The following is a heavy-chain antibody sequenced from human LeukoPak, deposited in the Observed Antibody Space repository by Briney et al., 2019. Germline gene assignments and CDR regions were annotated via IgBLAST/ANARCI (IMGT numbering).Heavy chain of an antibody. CDR1: GFTFSSYV. V-gene: IGHV3-23*01. CDR2: ISGSGDTT. CDR3: ARGVFSGYSPYFDY. Sequence: GGSLRLSCAASGFTFSSYVMNWVRQAPGKGLEWVSVISGSGDTTYYADSVEGRFTISRDNSKNTVYLQMNSLRAEDTAVYYCARGVFSGYSPYFDYWGQGTLVTVSS. J-gene: IGHJ4*02. D-gene: IGHD3-22*01.